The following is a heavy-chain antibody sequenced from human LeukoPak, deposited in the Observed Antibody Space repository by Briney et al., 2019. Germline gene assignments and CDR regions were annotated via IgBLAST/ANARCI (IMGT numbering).Heavy chain of an antibody. CDR3: ARPGIALAGDY. Sequence: GGSLRLSCAASGFTFSSYWMHWVRQTPGKGLVWVSRINNDGSLTNYADSVKGRFTISRDNAKNTLYLQMNCLRAEDTAVYYCARPGIALAGDYWGQGALVTVSS. D-gene: IGHD6-19*01. V-gene: IGHV3-74*01. J-gene: IGHJ4*02. CDR2: INNDGSLT. CDR1: GFTFSSYW.